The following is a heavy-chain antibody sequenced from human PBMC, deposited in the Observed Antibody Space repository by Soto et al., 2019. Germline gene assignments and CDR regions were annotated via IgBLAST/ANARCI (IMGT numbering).Heavy chain of an antibody. J-gene: IGHJ4*02. Sequence: GGSLRLSCAASGFTFSSYAMHWVRQAPGKGLEWVAVISYDGSNKYYADSVKGRFTISRDNSKNTLYLQMNSLRAEDTAVYYCARVNRIAVAGTPIDYWGQGTLVTVSS. CDR1: GFTFSSYA. CDR3: ARVNRIAVAGTPIDY. CDR2: ISYDGSNK. V-gene: IGHV3-30-3*01. D-gene: IGHD6-19*01.